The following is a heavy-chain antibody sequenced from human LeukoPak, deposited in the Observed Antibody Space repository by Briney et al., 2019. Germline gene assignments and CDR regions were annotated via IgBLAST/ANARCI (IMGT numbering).Heavy chain of an antibody. Sequence: GGSLRLSCAASGLTFSSYSMNWVRQAPGKGLEWVAVISYDGSNKYYADSVKGRFTISRDNSKNTLYLQMNSLRAEDTAVYYCAKGGDWSSFDYWGQGTLVTVSS. CDR3: AKGGDWSSFDY. D-gene: IGHD2-21*02. CDR1: GLTFSSYS. J-gene: IGHJ4*02. CDR2: ISYDGSNK. V-gene: IGHV3-30*18.